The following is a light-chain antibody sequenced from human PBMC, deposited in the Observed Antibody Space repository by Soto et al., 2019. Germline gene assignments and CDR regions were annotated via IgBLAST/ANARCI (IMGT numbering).Light chain of an antibody. V-gene: IGKV1-39*01. CDR2: AAS. Sequence: DIQMTQSPSTLSASVGDRVTITCRASQSISSYLNWYQHKPGRSPDLLIYAASSLQSGVPSRFSGSGSGTDFTLTIISLQPEDFATYFCQQSYKIPLTFGGGTKVDIK. CDR1: QSISSY. J-gene: IGKJ4*01. CDR3: QQSYKIPLT.